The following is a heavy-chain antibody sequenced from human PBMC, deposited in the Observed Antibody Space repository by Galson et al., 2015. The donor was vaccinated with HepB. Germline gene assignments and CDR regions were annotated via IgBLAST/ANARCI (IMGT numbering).Heavy chain of an antibody. D-gene: IGHD1-26*01. J-gene: IGHJ5*02. CDR2: ISRKSDYT. Sequence: LRLSCAASGFTFSDYSMNWVRQAPGKGLEWVAIISRKSDYTNYADSVRGRFTISRDNAKNSLFLQLNSLRSEDTAVYYCASDFMGGSHYTGLDHWGQGTLVTVSS. CDR3: ASDFMGGSHYTGLDH. V-gene: IGHV3-21*01. CDR1: GFTFSDYS.